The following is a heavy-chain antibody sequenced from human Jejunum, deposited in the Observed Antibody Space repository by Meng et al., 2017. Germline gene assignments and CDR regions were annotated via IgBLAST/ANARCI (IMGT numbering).Heavy chain of an antibody. CDR1: GDSISSGGHY. Sequence: QVLLQGSGPGLVTPSQTLSLTCTVSGDSISSGGHYWSWIRQHPGKGLEWIGYIYYTGSAYYNPSLESRVTLSVDTSNNQFSLRLNSVTAADTAVYYCAREGQLMLGLVDYWGQGTLVTVSS. CDR3: AREGQLMLGLVDY. J-gene: IGHJ4*02. D-gene: IGHD2-2*01. V-gene: IGHV4-31*03. CDR2: IYYTGSA.